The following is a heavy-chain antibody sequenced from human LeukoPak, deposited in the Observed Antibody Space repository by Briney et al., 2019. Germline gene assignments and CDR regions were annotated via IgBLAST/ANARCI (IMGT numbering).Heavy chain of an antibody. V-gene: IGHV3-23*01. J-gene: IGHJ4*02. CDR2: VSGGGGGT. Sequence: GGSLRLSCAVSGFTFSSYAMSWVRQAPGTGLEWVSAVSGGGGGTYYADSVKGRFTISRDNSKNTLYLQMNSLRAEDMALYYCAKDLRGGNYYGPFDYWGQGTLVTVSS. CDR3: AKDLRGGNYYGPFDY. CDR1: GFTFSSYA. D-gene: IGHD1-26*01.